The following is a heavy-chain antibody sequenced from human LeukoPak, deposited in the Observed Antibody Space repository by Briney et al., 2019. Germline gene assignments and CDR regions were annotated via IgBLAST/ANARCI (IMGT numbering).Heavy chain of an antibody. J-gene: IGHJ3*02. V-gene: IGHV3-7*01. D-gene: IGHD1-7*01. CDR2: IKQDGSEK. Sequence: PGGSLRLSCAASGFTFSSYWMSWVRQAPGKGLEWVANIKQDGSEKYYVDSVKGRFTISRDNAKNSLYLQMNSLRAEDTAVYYCARDSGNYLDAFDTWGQGTMVTVSS. CDR1: GFTFSSYW. CDR3: ARDSGNYLDAFDT.